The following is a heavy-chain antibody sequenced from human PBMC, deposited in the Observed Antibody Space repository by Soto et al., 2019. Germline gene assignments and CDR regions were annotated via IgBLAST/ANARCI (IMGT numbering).Heavy chain of an antibody. D-gene: IGHD1-7*01. V-gene: IGHV1-69*02. CDR1: GGTFSSYT. CDR3: ATRTKGRSVDY. J-gene: IGHJ4*02. CDR2: IIPILGIA. Sequence: ASVKVSCKASGGTFSSYTISWVRQAPGQGLEWMGRIIPILGIANYAQKFQGRVTITADKSTSTAYMELSSLRSEDTAVYYCATRTKGRSVDYWGQGTLVTVSS.